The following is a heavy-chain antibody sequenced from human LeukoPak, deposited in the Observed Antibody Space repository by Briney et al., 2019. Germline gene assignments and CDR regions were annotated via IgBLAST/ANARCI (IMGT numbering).Heavy chain of an antibody. CDR2: KGNSAGDT. Sequence: LTEGSLRLSCAAAGFTFSNYGMCWVRQPPGKGLEWVSCKGNSAGDTFYAESVRGRFTISRDNSRNTLFLEMNSLRVEDTAIYYCAKRGGESGGWGFFDYWGPGALVTVSS. V-gene: IGHV3-23*01. D-gene: IGHD6-19*01. CDR3: AKRGGESGGWGFFDY. CDR1: GFTFSNYG. J-gene: IGHJ4*02.